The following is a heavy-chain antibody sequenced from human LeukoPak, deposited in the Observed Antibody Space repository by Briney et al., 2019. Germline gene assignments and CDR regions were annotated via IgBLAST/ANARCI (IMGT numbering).Heavy chain of an antibody. J-gene: IGHJ3*02. D-gene: IGHD3-22*01. CDR1: GYTFASYY. CDR3: ARDNYYDSSGYYVFDI. Sequence: ASVKVSCKASGYTFASYYMHWVRQAPGQGLEWMGIINPSGGSTSYAQKFQGRVTMTRDTSTSTVYMELSSLRSEDTAVYYCARDNYYDSSGYYVFDIWGQGTMVTVSS. V-gene: IGHV1-46*01. CDR2: INPSGGST.